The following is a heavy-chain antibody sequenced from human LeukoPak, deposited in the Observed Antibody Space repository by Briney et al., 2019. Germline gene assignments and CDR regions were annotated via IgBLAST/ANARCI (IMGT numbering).Heavy chain of an antibody. J-gene: IGHJ4*02. CDR1: GFTFSSYA. Sequence: GGSLRLSCAASGFTFSSYAMSWVRQAPGKGLEWVSAISGSGGSTYYADSVKGRFTISRDNSKNTLYLQMNSLRAEDTAVYYCAKDFLDPRFKSLGFGYWGQGTLVTVSS. V-gene: IGHV3-23*01. D-gene: IGHD3-16*01. CDR3: AKDFLDPRFKSLGFGY. CDR2: ISGSGGST.